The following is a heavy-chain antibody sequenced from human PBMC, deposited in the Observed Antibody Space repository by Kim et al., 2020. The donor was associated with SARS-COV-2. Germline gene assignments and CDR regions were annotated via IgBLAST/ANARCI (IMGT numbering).Heavy chain of an antibody. CDR3: AKDHFGTNWFDP. D-gene: IGHD3-3*01. V-gene: IGHV3-23*01. J-gene: IGHJ5*02. Sequence: YYAASVKGRFTISRDNSKNTLYLQMNSLRAEDTAVYYCAKDHFGTNWFDPWGQGTLVTVSS.